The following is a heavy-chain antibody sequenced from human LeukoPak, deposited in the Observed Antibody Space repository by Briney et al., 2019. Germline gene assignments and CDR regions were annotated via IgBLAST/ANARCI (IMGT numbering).Heavy chain of an antibody. CDR1: GFTVSSNY. Sequence: GGSLRLSCAAPGFTVSSNYMSWVRQAPGRGLEWVSVIYSGVSTYYADSVKGRFTISRDNSKNTLYLQMNSVRAEDTAVYYCAGNEYSGSLDYWGQGTLVTVSS. V-gene: IGHV3-53*01. J-gene: IGHJ4*02. CDR2: IYSGVST. D-gene: IGHD1-26*01. CDR3: AGNEYSGSLDY.